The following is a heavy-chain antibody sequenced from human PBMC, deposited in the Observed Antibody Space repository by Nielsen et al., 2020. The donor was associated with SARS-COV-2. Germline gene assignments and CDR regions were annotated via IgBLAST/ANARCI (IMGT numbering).Heavy chain of an antibody. J-gene: IGHJ4*02. V-gene: IGHV3-11*05. CDR1: GCTFSEYY. D-gene: IGHD5-24*01. CDR3: AREGRKLPLDY. Sequence: SLKTPFESPGCTFSEYYMSWIRHAPGKGLEWVSYISSIGYTNYVDSVKGRFTISRDNAKNSLYLQMNSLRAEDTAVYYCAREGRKLPLDYWGQGTLVTVSS. CDR2: ISSIGYT.